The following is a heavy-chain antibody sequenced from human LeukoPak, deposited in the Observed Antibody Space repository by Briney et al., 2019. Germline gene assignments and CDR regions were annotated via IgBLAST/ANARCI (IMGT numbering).Heavy chain of an antibody. CDR1: GFTFSSYA. D-gene: IGHD3-16*01. CDR3: AKSFGGIVAAAGIDY. V-gene: IGHV3-23*01. Sequence: PGGSLRLSCAASGFTFSSYAMSWVRQAPGKGLEWVSAISGSGGSTYYADSVKGRFTISRDNSKNTLYLQMNSLRAEDTAVYYCAKSFGGIVAAAGIDYWGQGTLVTVSS. J-gene: IGHJ4*02. CDR2: ISGSGGST.